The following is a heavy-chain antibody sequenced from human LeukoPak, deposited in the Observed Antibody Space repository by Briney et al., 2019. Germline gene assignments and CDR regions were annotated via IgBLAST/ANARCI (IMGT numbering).Heavy chain of an antibody. D-gene: IGHD3-10*01. CDR2: IYHSGST. CDR3: ARMVRGVISKWFDP. CDR1: GGSFSGYY. V-gene: IGHV4-34*01. Sequence: SETLSLTCAVYGGSFSGYYWSWIRQPPGKGLEWIGEIYHSGSTNYIPSLKSRITISVDKPKNQFSLRLNSVTAADTAVYFCARMVRGVISKWFDPWGQGILVTVSS. J-gene: IGHJ5*02.